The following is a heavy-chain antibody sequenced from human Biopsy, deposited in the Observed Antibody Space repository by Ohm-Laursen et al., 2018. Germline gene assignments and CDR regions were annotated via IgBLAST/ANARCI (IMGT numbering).Heavy chain of an antibody. Sequence: TQTLTLTCTFSGFSLSSHGVGVGWIRQPPGEALEWLAIVYWDNDMRYSPSLWSRLNIWKDASKNRVVLTLTDMDPVDIATYYCAHVVITYGGIIALDAFDVWGQGSMVIVSS. CDR3: AHVVITYGGIIALDAFDV. V-gene: IGHV2-5*02. CDR2: VYWDNDM. CDR1: GFSLSSHGVG. J-gene: IGHJ3*01. D-gene: IGHD3-16*02.